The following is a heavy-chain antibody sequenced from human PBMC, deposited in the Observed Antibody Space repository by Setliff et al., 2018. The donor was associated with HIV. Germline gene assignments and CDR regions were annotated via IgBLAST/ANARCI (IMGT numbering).Heavy chain of an antibody. CDR1: GGSLNNYA. J-gene: IGHJ4*02. D-gene: IGHD3-10*01. V-gene: IGHV1-69*05. Sequence: SVKVSCKASGGSLNNYAISWVRQAPGQGLEWMGGIIPIFGTTTYAQKFQDRVTITRDTSTTTVYMELSSLTSEDTAIYYCARDFGGRWTFDYWGQGTLVTVSS. CDR3: ARDFGGRWTFDY. CDR2: IIPIFGTT.